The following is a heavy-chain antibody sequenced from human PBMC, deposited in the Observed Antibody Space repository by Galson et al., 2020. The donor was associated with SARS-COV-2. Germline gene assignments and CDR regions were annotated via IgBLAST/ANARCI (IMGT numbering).Heavy chain of an antibody. V-gene: IGHV7-4-1*02. J-gene: IGHJ6*03. CDR1: GYTFTSYA. D-gene: IGHD2-2*01. CDR3: ARAEEGIVVVPATIGRDYYYYMDV. CDR2: INTNTGNP. Sequence: ASVKVSCKASGYTFTSYAMNWVRQAPGQGLEWMGWINTNTGNPTYAQGFTGRFVFSLDTSVSTAYLQISSLKAEDTAVYYCARAEEGIVVVPATIGRDYYYYMDVWGKGTTVTVSS.